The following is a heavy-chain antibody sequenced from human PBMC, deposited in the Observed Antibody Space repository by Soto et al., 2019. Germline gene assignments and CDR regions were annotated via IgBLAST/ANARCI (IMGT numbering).Heavy chain of an antibody. CDR1: GFTFTSSA. V-gene: IGHV1-58*01. CDR3: AAVSSGSYYYYGMDV. Sequence: SVKVSCKASGFTFTSSAVQWVRQARGQRLEWIGWIVVGSGNTNYAQKFQERVTITRDMSTSTAYMELSSLRSEDTAVYYCAAVSSGSYYYYGMDVWGQGTTVTAP. CDR2: IVVGSGNT. D-gene: IGHD3-10*01. J-gene: IGHJ6*02.